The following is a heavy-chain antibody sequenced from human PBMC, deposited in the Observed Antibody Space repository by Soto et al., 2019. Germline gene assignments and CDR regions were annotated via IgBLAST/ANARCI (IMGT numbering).Heavy chain of an antibody. D-gene: IGHD4-17*01. CDR1: GGSISSYY. CDR3: ASTTDYYYGMDV. CDR2: TNHSGST. V-gene: IGHV4-59*04. Sequence: PSETLSLTCTVSGGSISSYYWSWIRQPPGKGLEWIGYTNHSGSTYYNPSLKSRVTISVDTSKNQFSLKLSSVTATDTAVYYCASTTDYYYGMDVWGQGTTVTVSS. J-gene: IGHJ6*02.